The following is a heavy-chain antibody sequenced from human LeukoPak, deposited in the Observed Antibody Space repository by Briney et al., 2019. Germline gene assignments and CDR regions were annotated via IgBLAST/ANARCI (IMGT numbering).Heavy chain of an antibody. J-gene: IGHJ5*02. CDR3: ARVYCSSTSCYGGSDH. Sequence: GGSLRLSCAASGFTFSDYYMSWIRQAPGKGLEWVSYISSSGSTIYYADSVKGRFTISRDNAKNSLYLQMNSLRAEDTAVYYCARVYCSSTSCYGGSDHWGQGTLVTVSS. V-gene: IGHV3-11*01. CDR2: ISSSGSTI. D-gene: IGHD2-2*01. CDR1: GFTFSDYY.